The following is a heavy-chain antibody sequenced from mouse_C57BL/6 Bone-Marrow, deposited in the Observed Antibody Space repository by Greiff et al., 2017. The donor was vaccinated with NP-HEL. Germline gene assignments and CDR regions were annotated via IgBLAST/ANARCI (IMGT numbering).Heavy chain of an antibody. J-gene: IGHJ2*01. D-gene: IGHD1-1*01. V-gene: IGHV1-18*01. CDR3: ARAPITTVVATGYFDY. CDR2: INPNNGGT. CDR1: GYTFTDYN. Sequence: EVQLQQSGPELVKPGASVKIPCKASGYTFTDYNMDWMKQSHGKSLEWIGDINPNNGGTIYNQKFKGKATLTVDKSSSTAYMELRSLTSEDTAVYYCARAPITTVVATGYFDYWGQGTTLTVSS.